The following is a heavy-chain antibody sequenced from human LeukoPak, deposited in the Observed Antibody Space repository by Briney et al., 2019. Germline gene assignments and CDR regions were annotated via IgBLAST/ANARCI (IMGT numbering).Heavy chain of an antibody. CDR2: ITHSGST. D-gene: IGHD3-9*01. Sequence: PSETLSLTCAVYSGSFSIYYWSWIRQPPGKGLEWIGEITHSGSTNYNPSLKSRVTISVDTSKNQFSLKLSSVTAADTAVYYCAALYYNILTGYRDYWGRGTLVTVSS. CDR3: AALYYNILTGYRDY. CDR1: SGSFSIYY. J-gene: IGHJ4*02. V-gene: IGHV4-34*01.